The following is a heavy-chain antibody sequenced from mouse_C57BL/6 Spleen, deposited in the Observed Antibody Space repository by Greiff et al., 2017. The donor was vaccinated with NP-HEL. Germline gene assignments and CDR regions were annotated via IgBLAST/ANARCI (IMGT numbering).Heavy chain of an antibody. V-gene: IGHV1-72*01. J-gene: IGHJ4*01. Sequence: QVHVKQSGAELVKPGASVKLSCKASGYTFTSYWMHWVKQRPGRGLEWIGRIDPNSGGTKYNEKFKSKATLTVDKPSSTAYMQLSSLTSEDSAVYYCARMVTSYYYAMDYWGQGTSVTVSS. CDR3: ARMVTSYYYAMDY. CDR1: GYTFTSYW. D-gene: IGHD2-10*02. CDR2: IDPNSGGT.